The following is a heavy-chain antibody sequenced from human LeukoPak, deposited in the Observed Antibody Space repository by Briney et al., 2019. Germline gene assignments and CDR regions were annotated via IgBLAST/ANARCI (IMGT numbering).Heavy chain of an antibody. V-gene: IGHV1-69*05. D-gene: IGHD3-10*01. Sequence: ASVKVSCKASGGTFSSYAISWVRQAPGQGLEWMGGIIPIFGTANYAQKFQGRVTITTDESTSTAYMELSSLRSEDTAVYYCATARITMGRSYWYFDLWGRGTLVTVSS. CDR1: GGTFSSYA. CDR3: ATARITMGRSYWYFDL. CDR2: IIPIFGTA. J-gene: IGHJ2*01.